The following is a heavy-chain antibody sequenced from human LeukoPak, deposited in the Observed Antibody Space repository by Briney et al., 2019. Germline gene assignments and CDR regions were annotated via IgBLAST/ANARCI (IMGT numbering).Heavy chain of an antibody. V-gene: IGHV3-7*01. CDR3: KSGGAAPGSFDY. CDR1: GFTFSSYW. J-gene: IGHJ4*02. CDR2: IKYDGNEE. D-gene: IGHD1-1*01. Sequence: GRSLRLSCAASGFTFSSYWMSWMRQAPGKGLEWVANIKYDGNEEYYVDSVKGRFTISRDNAKNSLYLQLNSLRVEDTAVYYCKSGGAAPGSFDYWGQGTLVTVSP.